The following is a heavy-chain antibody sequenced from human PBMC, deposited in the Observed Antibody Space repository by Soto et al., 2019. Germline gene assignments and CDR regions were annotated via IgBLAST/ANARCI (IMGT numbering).Heavy chain of an antibody. Sequence: GGSLILSCAASAFTFSRHGMHWVRQAPGKGLQWVGVIWSDGSNQRYAESVKGRFTITRDNSKNTLYLEMNSLRDEDTAVYYCARGYSSSWYIGYWGQGTLVTVSS. CDR2: IWSDGSNQ. CDR3: ARGYSSSWYIGY. D-gene: IGHD6-13*01. J-gene: IGHJ4*02. CDR1: AFTFSRHG. V-gene: IGHV3-33*01.